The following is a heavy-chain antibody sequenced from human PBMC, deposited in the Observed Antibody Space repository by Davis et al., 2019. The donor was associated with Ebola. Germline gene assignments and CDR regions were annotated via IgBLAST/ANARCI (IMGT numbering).Heavy chain of an antibody. CDR2: ISAYNG. CDR3: AREGYCSGGSCYQFDY. CDR1: GYTFTSYG. V-gene: IGHV1-18*01. D-gene: IGHD2-15*01. Sequence: ASVKVSCKASGYTFTSYGISWVRQAPGQGLEWMGWISAYNGNTSTSTAYMELSRLRSDDTAVYYCAREGYCSGGSCYQFDYWGQGTLVTVSS. J-gene: IGHJ4*02.